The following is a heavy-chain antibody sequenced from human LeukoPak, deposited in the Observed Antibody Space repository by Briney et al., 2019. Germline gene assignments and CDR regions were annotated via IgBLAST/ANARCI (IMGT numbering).Heavy chain of an antibody. D-gene: IGHD3-10*01. CDR1: GYTFTSYG. CDR3: AGDYGSGSYRFDY. V-gene: IGHV1-18*01. J-gene: IGHJ4*02. Sequence: ASVKVSCKASGYTFTSYGISWVRQAPGQGLEWMGWISAYNGNTNYAQKFQGRVTITADESTSTAYMELSSLRSEDTAVYYCAGDYGSGSYRFDYWGQGTLVTVSS. CDR2: ISAYNGNT.